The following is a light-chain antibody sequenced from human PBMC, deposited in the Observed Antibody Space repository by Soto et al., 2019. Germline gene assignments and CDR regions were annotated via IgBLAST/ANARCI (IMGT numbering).Light chain of an antibody. Sequence: EIVLTQSPGTLSLSPGERATLSCGASQSVSSNYLAWYQQKPGQAPRLLLYGVSNRATGIPDRFSGSGSGTHFTLTISRLEPEDFAVYYCQQYGPSPMYTFGQGTKLEIK. CDR3: QQYGPSPMYT. CDR2: GVS. CDR1: QSVSSNY. J-gene: IGKJ2*01. V-gene: IGKV3-20*01.